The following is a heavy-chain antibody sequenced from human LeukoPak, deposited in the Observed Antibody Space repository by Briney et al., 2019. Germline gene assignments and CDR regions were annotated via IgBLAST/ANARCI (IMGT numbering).Heavy chain of an antibody. Sequence: GGSLRLSCAASGFTFSSYEMNRVRQAPGKGLEWVSYISSSGSTIYYADSVKGRFTISRDNAKNSLYLQMNSLRAEDTAVYYCARDRGTYYYYYYMDVWGKGTTVTISS. CDR2: ISSSGSTI. D-gene: IGHD3-16*01. CDR3: ARDRGTYYYYYYMDV. J-gene: IGHJ6*03. CDR1: GFTFSSYE. V-gene: IGHV3-48*03.